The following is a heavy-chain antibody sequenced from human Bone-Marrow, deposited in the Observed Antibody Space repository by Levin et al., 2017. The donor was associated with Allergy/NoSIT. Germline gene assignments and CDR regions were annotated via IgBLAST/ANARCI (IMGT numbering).Heavy chain of an antibody. D-gene: IGHD5-24*01. V-gene: IGHV3-73*01. Sequence: GGSLILSCAASGFTFSHSAIHWVRQASGKGLEWVGRIRSKPSNYETAFAASVKGRFTISRDDSENTAYLQMNSLKTEDTAVYYCARLNEVPAIISPFDYWGQGTLVTVSS. CDR3: ARLNEVPAIISPFDY. J-gene: IGHJ4*02. CDR1: GFTFSHSA. CDR2: IRSKPSNYET.